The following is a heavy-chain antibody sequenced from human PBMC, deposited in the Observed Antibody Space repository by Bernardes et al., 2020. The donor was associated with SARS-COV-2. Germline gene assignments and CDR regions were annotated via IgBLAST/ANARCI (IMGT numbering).Heavy chain of an antibody. Sequence: ASVKVSCKTSGSDFNNYGFTSYGFSGVRQAPGQGLAWMGWNTAYNLNTDYAQNFRGRVTMTADTSTSTVYMELRNLRSDDTAMYYCAVNTGNFYYGVDVWGQGTTVTVSS. V-gene: IGHV1-18*04. J-gene: IGHJ6*02. D-gene: IGHD3-10*01. CDR1: GSDFNNYGFTSYG. CDR3: AVNTGNFYYGVDV. CDR2: NTAYNLNT.